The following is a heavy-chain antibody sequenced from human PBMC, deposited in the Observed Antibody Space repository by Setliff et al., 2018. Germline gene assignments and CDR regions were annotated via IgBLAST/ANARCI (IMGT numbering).Heavy chain of an antibody. D-gene: IGHD6-19*01. V-gene: IGHV4-4*07. Sequence: ETLSLTCTVSGGSISSYYWSWIRQPAGKGLEWIGHIYIGGSANYNPSLKSRVTMSIDTSKNQFSLKLNSVTAADMAVYYCAREQWLDPPGYYYMDVRAKGTTVTVSS. CDR1: GGSISSYY. CDR2: IYIGGSA. CDR3: AREQWLDPPGYYYMDV. J-gene: IGHJ6*03.